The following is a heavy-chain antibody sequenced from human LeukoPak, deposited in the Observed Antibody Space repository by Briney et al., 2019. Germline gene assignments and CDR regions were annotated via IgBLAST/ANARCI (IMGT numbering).Heavy chain of an antibody. V-gene: IGHV1-2*06. CDR2: INPNSGGT. CDR1: GYTFTGYY. D-gene: IGHD1-7*01. J-gene: IGHJ4*02. Sequence: ASVKVSCKASGYTFTGYYMHWVRQAPGQGLEWMGRINPNSGGTNYAQKFQGRVTMTRDTSISTAYMELSRLRSDDTAVYYCARGRVTGTTTPDYWGQGTLVTASS. CDR3: ARGRVTGTTTPDY.